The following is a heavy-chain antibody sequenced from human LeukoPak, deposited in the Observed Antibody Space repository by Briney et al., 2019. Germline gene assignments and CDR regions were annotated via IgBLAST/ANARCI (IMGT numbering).Heavy chain of an antibody. Sequence: SETLSLTCGVSGYSITSDYFWGWIRQPRGKGLEYIGSISHSGSTFYNPSLKSRVTISVDTSKNHFSLSLSSVTASDTAVYYCAREREYYYMDVWGKGTTVSVSS. V-gene: IGHV4-38-2*02. D-gene: IGHD1-26*01. J-gene: IGHJ6*03. CDR2: ISHSGST. CDR3: AREREYYYMDV. CDR1: GYSITSDYF.